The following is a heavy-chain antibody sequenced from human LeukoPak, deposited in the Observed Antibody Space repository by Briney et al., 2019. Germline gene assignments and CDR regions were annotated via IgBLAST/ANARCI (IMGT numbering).Heavy chain of an antibody. Sequence: SETLSLTCTVSGGPITDYYWSWIRQPPGKGLEWIGNIYNSGSTNYNPSLKSRVTISGDTSKNQFSLRLSSVTAADTAVYYCARLGVSAALIDYWGQGTLVTVSS. CDR3: ARLGVSAALIDY. J-gene: IGHJ4*02. CDR1: GGPITDYY. D-gene: IGHD6-13*01. V-gene: IGHV4-59*08. CDR2: IYNSGST.